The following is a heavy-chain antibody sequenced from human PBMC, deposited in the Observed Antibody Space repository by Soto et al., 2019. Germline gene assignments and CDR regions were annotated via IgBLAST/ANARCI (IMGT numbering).Heavy chain of an antibody. J-gene: IGHJ6*02. Sequence: SETLSLTCTVSGGSIRISGYYWGRHRPSPGKGLEWIGSIHYIGTTNYNPSLDSRVTVSIDTSRNQFSLKLTSVTAADTAVYYCARNLASHTNYYYGVDVWGQGTTVTVSS. V-gene: IGHV4-39*01. CDR2: IHYIGTT. CDR1: GGSIRISGYY. CDR3: ARNLASHTNYYYGVDV. D-gene: IGHD1-1*01.